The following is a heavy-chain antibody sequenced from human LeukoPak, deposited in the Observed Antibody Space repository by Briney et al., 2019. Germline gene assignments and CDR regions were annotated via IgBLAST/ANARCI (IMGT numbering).Heavy chain of an antibody. D-gene: IGHD3-16*01. V-gene: IGHV4-39*07. Sequence: SETLSLTCTVSGGSISSSSYYWGWIRQPPGKGLEWIGSIYYSGSTYYNPSLKSRVTISVDTSKNQFSLKLSSVTAADTAVYYCARLTPRLNWFDPWGQGTLVTVSS. CDR1: GGSISSSSYY. CDR2: IYYSGST. CDR3: ARLTPRLNWFDP. J-gene: IGHJ5*02.